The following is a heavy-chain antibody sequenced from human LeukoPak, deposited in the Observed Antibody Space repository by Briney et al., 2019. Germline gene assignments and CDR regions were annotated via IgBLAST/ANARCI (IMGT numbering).Heavy chain of an antibody. Sequence: GGSLRLSCAASGFTFSSYGMSWVRQAPGKGLEWVSAISGSGGSTYYADSVKGRFTISRDNSKNTLYLQMNSLRAEDTAVYYCAKRGAEVGATVAPGDYWGQGTLLTVSS. CDR1: GFTFSSYG. J-gene: IGHJ4*02. D-gene: IGHD1-26*01. CDR2: ISGSGGST. CDR3: AKRGAEVGATVAPGDY. V-gene: IGHV3-23*01.